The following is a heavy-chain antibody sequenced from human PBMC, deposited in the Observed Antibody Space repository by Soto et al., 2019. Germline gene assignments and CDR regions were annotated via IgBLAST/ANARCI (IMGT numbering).Heavy chain of an antibody. CDR3: ASWGGTSGGFDY. CDR1: GFTFSSYD. Sequence: EVQLVESGGGLVQPGGSLRLSCAASGFTFSSYDMHWVRQATGKGLEWVSAIGTAGDTYYPGSVKGRFTISRENAKNSLYLQMSSLRAEDTAVYYCASWGGTSGGFDYWGQGTLVTVSS. V-gene: IGHV3-13*01. CDR2: IGTAGDT. D-gene: IGHD3-16*01. J-gene: IGHJ4*02.